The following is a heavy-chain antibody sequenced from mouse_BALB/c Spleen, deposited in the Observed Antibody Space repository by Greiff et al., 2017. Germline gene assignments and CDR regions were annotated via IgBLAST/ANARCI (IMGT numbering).Heavy chain of an antibody. D-gene: IGHD2-1*01. CDR1: GYTFTSYW. CDR2: INPSTGYT. J-gene: IGHJ3*01. CDR3: ASLYYGNFAY. V-gene: IGHV1-7*01. Sequence: QVQLKESGAELAKPGASVKMSCKASGYTFTSYWMHWVKQRPGQGLEWIGYINPSTGYTEYNQKFKDKATLTADKSSSTAYMQLSSLTSEDSAVYYCASLYYGNFAYWGQGTLVTVSA.